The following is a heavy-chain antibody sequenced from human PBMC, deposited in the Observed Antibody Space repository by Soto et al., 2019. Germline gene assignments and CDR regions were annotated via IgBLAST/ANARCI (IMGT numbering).Heavy chain of an antibody. CDR2: ISSNGVGT. CDR3: ARRARPDFYYMDV. Sequence: EVQLAESGGGLAQPGGPLRLSCAASGFTLGGYAMDWFRQAPGKGLEYVSGISSNGVGTYYANSVQGRFTISRDNSKNTVYLQMGSLRPEDMAVYYCARRARPDFYYMDVWGKGTTVTVSS. D-gene: IGHD6-6*01. V-gene: IGHV3-64*01. J-gene: IGHJ6*03. CDR1: GFTLGGYA.